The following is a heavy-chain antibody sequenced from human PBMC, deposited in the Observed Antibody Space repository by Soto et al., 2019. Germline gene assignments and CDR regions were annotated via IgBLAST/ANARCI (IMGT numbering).Heavy chain of an antibody. J-gene: IGHJ4*02. CDR2: IYSGDYT. V-gene: IGHV3-53*01. D-gene: IGHD6-6*01. CDR3: ARDRSTSSCHYFDY. Sequence: LRLSCAASGFTVSSNYMSWVRQAPGKGLEWVSLIYSGDYTYYADSVKGRFTISRDRSKNTLYLHMSSLRAEDTAVYYCARDRSTSSCHYFDYWGQGTLVTVSS. CDR1: GFTVSSNY.